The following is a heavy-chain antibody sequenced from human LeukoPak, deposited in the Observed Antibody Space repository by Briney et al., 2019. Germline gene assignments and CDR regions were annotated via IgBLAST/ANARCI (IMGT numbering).Heavy chain of an antibody. D-gene: IGHD3-10*01. J-gene: IGHJ4*02. CDR3: ARGSLWFGELLPAPLDY. CDR2: INHSGST. V-gene: IGHV4-39*07. CDR1: GASISRRSYY. Sequence: PSETLSLTCTVSGASISRRSYYWSWIRQPPGKGLEWIGEINHSGSTNYNPSLKSRVTISVDTSKNQFSLKLSSVTAADTAVYYCARGSLWFGELLPAPLDYWGQGTLVTVSS.